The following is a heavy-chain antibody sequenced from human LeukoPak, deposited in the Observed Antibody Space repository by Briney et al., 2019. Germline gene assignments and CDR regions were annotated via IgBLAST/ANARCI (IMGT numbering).Heavy chain of an antibody. V-gene: IGHV4-59*12. CDR3: ARGVQPTYYYYMDV. D-gene: IGHD6-13*01. CDR1: GGSINSYY. CDR2: IYYSGST. J-gene: IGHJ6*03. Sequence: SETLSLTCTVSGGSINSYYWSWIRQPPGKGLEWIGYIYYSGSTHYNPSLKSRVTMSVDTSKNQFSLKLSSVTAADTAVYYCARGVQPTYYYYMDVWGKGTTVTISS.